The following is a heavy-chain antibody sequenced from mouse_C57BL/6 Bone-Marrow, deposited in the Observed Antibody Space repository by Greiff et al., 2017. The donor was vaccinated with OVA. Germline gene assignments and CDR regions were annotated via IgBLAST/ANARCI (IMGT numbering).Heavy chain of an antibody. V-gene: IGHV14-4*01. Sequence: DVQLQESGAELVRPGASVTLSCTASGFHIKDAYMHWVKQRPEQGLEWIGWIDPENGDTEYASKFQGKATITADTSSNTAYLQLSSLTSEDTDVYYCTTGLWPLYYWGQGTTLTVSS. CDR2: IDPENGDT. CDR1: GFHIKDAY. J-gene: IGHJ2*01. CDR3: TTGLWPLYY. D-gene: IGHD1-1*02.